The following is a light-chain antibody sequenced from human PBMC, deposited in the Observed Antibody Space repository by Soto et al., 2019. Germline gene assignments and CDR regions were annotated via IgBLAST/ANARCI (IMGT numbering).Light chain of an antibody. CDR1: QSISSY. J-gene: IGKJ2*01. V-gene: IGKV1-39*01. CDR2: AAS. Sequence: DIQMTQSPSSLSASVGDRVTITCRASQSISSYLNWYQQKPGKAPKLLIYAASSLQSGVPSRFSGSGSGTDFTLTISRLEPEDFAVYYCQQYRTSPPMYTFGQGTKLEIK. CDR3: QQYRTSPPMYT.